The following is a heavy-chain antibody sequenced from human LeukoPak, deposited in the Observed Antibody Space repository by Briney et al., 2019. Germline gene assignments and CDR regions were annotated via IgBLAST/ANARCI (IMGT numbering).Heavy chain of an antibody. CDR2: IKQDGSEK. V-gene: IGHV3-7*01. D-gene: IGHD6-19*01. J-gene: IGHJ4*02. CDR3: ARVSSGWYAGFDY. Sequence: PGGSLRLSCAASGFTFSSNGMSWVRQAPGKGLEWVANIKQDGSEKYYVDSVKGRFTISRDNAKNSLYLQMNSLRAEDTAVYYCARVSSGWYAGFDYWGQGTLVTVSS. CDR1: GFTFSSNG.